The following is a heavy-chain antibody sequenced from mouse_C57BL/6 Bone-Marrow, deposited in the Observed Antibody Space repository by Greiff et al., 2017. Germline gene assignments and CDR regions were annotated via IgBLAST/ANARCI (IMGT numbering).Heavy chain of an antibody. CDR2: IDPSDSYT. CDR3: ARDYDYAFYFDY. CDR1: GYTFTSYW. J-gene: IGHJ2*01. V-gene: IGHV1-59*01. D-gene: IGHD2-4*01. Sequence: QVQLQQPGAELVRPGTSVKLSRKASGYTFTSYWMHWVKQRPGQGLEWIGVIDPSDSYTNYNQKFKGKATLTVDTSSSTAYMQLSSLTSEDSAVYYCARDYDYAFYFDYWGQGTTLTVSS.